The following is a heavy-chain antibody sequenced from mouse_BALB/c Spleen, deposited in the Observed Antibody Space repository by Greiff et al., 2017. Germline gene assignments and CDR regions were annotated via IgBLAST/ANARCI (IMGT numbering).Heavy chain of an antibody. D-gene: IGHD2-4*01. Sequence: ESGPGLVKPSQSLSLTCSVTGYSITSGYYWNWIRQFPGNKLEWMGYISYDGSNNYNPSLKNRISITRDTSKNQFFLKLNSVTTEDTATYYCARGGGYDYGFDYWGQGTTLTVSS. CDR3: ARGGGYDYGFDY. J-gene: IGHJ2*01. CDR1: GYSITSGYY. CDR2: ISYDGSN. V-gene: IGHV3-6*02.